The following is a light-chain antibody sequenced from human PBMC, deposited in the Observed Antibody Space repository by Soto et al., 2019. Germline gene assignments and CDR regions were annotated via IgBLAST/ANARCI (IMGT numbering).Light chain of an antibody. V-gene: IGLV1-47*01. CDR1: SSNIGSNY. Sequence: QSVLTQPPSASGTPGQRGTIPCSGSSSNIGSNYVYWYQQLPGTAPKLLIYRNNQRPSGVPDRFSGSKSGTSASLAISGLRSEDEADYYCAAWDDSLSAHVVFAGGTQLAVL. CDR2: RNN. CDR3: AAWDDSLSAHVV. J-gene: IGLJ2*01.